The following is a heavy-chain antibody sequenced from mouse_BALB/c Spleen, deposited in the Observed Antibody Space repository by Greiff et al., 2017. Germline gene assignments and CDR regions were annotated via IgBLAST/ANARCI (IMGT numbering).Heavy chain of an antibody. CDR1: GYTFTSYN. J-gene: IGHJ2*01. V-gene: IGHV1-12*01. CDR2: IYPGNGDT. D-gene: IGHD2-3*01. Sequence: VQLQQPGAELVKPGASVKMSCKASGYTFTSYNMHWVKQTPGQGLEWIGAIYPGNGDTSYNQKFKGKATLTADKSSSTAYMQLSSLTSEDSAVYYCASSYDGYYVYFDYWGQGTTLTVSS. CDR3: ASSYDGYYVYFDY.